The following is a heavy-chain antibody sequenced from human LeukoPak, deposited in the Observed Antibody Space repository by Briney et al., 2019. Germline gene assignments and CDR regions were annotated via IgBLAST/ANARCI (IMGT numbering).Heavy chain of an antibody. CDR3: ASGWDYGDSNNAFDI. D-gene: IGHD4-17*01. J-gene: IGHJ3*02. Sequence: GGSLRLSCAASGFTFSSYWMDWVRQAPGKGLVWVSRINSDGSSTSYADSVKGRFTISRDNAKNTLYLQMNSLRAEDTAVYYCASGWDYGDSNNAFDIWGQGTMVTVSS. V-gene: IGHV3-74*01. CDR2: INSDGSST. CDR1: GFTFSSYW.